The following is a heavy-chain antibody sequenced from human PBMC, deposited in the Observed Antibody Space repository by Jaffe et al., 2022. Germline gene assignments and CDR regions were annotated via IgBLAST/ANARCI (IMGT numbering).Heavy chain of an antibody. CDR3: ARVRTTAKHYWYFDL. D-gene: IGHD1-7*01. Sequence: QVQLQESGPGLVKPSETLSLTCTVSGGSISSYYWSWIRQPPGKGLEWIGYIYYSGSTNYNPSLKSRVTISVDTSKNQFSLKLSSVTAADTAVYYCARVRTTAKHYWYFDLWGRGTLVTVSS. J-gene: IGHJ2*01. CDR2: IYYSGST. CDR1: GGSISSYY. V-gene: IGHV4-59*01.